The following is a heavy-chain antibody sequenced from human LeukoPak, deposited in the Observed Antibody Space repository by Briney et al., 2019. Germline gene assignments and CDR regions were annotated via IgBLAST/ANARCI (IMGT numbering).Heavy chain of an antibody. CDR2: INSDGINT. CDR3: ARRDKDPDY. D-gene: IGHD2-15*01. CDR1: GFTFSNYW. V-gene: IGHV3-74*01. Sequence: PGGSLRLSCAASGFTFSNYWMHWVRQAPGKGLVWVSRINSDGINTSYADSVKGRFTISRDNAKNTLYLQMNSLRAEDTAVYYCARRDKDPDYWGQGTLVTVSS. J-gene: IGHJ4*02.